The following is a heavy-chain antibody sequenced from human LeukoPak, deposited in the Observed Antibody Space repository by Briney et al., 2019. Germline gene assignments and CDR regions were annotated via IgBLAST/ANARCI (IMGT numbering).Heavy chain of an antibody. J-gene: IGHJ4*02. CDR3: TRGRKSNIVGATMVGY. V-gene: IGHV1-8*02. Sequence: ASVTVSCKASGYTFTSYGISWVRQAPGQGLEWMGWMNPNSGNTGYAQKFQGRVTMTRNTSISTAYMELSSLRSEDTAVYYCTRGRKSNIVGATMVGYWGQGTLVTVSS. CDR1: GYTFTSYG. D-gene: IGHD1-26*01. CDR2: MNPNSGNT.